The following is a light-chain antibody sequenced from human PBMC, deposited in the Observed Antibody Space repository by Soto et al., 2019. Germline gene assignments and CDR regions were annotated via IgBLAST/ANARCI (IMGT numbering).Light chain of an antibody. CDR2: INYDGTH. Sequence: QPVLTQSPSASASLGASVKLTCTLSSGYSTYAIAWHQQQSEQGPRFLMKINYDGTHSKGDGFFDRFSGSGSGAERHLTISSLQSEDEADYSCQSLGTGIQVFGGGTKVTVL. V-gene: IGLV4-69*01. CDR1: SGYSTYA. J-gene: IGLJ3*02. CDR3: QSLGTGIQV.